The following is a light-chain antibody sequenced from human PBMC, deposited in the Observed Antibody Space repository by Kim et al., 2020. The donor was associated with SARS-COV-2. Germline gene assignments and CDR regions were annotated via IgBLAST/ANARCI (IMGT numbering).Light chain of an antibody. J-gene: IGKJ1*01. CDR2: GAS. Sequence: SPGEGATPSCRASQSVSSNLAWYQKKPGQAPRLLIYGASTRATGIPARFSGRGSGTEFTLTISSLQSEDFAVYYCQQYNNWPPWTFGQGTKVDIK. CDR3: QQYNNWPPWT. CDR1: QSVSSN. V-gene: IGKV3-15*01.